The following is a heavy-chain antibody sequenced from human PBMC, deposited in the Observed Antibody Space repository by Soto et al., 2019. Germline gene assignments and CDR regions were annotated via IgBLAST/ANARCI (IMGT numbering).Heavy chain of an antibody. D-gene: IGHD4-17*01. CDR3: ARTTAVPNSLRSRYFFDY. Sequence: LSLTCSVSGGSVSDKTYYWSWIRQPPGKRLEWIGYVYFSGTTNYNPSLKSRVTISVDLSKNQFSLRLSSVTTADTALYYCARTTAVPNSLRSRYFFDYWGQGTLVTVSS. J-gene: IGHJ4*02. CDR2: VYFSGTT. V-gene: IGHV4-61*01. CDR1: GGSVSDKTYY.